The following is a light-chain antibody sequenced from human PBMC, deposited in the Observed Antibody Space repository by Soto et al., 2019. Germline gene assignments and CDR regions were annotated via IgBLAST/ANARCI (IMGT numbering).Light chain of an antibody. CDR3: SSYTSSSIYV. CDR1: ISDVGGYNL. V-gene: IGLV2-23*01. CDR2: EGT. Sequence: QSLLTQPSSLSGSPGQSITVSCAGTISDVGGYNLVSWYQQHPGKAPKLIIYEGTERPSGISPRFSGSKSGNTASLTISGLQAEDEADYYCSSYTSSSIYVNGSGTRSTS. J-gene: IGLJ1*01.